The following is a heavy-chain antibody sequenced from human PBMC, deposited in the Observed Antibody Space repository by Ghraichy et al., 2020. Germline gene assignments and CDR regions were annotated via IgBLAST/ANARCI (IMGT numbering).Heavy chain of an antibody. V-gene: IGHV4-4*07. J-gene: IGHJ4*02. CDR2: IYTSGST. Sequence: SETLSLTCTVSGGSISSYYWSWIRQPAGKGLEWIGRIYTSGSTNYNPSLKSRVTMSVDTSKNQFSLKLSSVTAADTAVYYCARDKSLYSSGWFLDYWGQGTLVTVSS. CDR3: ARDKSLYSSGWFLDY. D-gene: IGHD6-19*01. CDR1: GGSISSYY.